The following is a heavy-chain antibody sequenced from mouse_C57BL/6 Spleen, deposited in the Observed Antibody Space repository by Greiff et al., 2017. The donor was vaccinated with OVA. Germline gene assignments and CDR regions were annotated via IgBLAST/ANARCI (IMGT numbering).Heavy chain of an antibody. J-gene: IGHJ3*01. CDR3: ARMDYDGAWFAY. V-gene: IGHV5-4*01. CDR1: GFTFSSYA. Sequence: EVQGVESGGGLVKPGGSLKLSCAASGFTFSSYAMSWVRQTPEKRLEWVATISDGGSYTYYPDNVKGRFTISRDNAKNNLYLQMSHLKSEDTAMYYCARMDYDGAWFAYWGQGTLVTVSA. CDR2: ISDGGSYT. D-gene: IGHD2-4*01.